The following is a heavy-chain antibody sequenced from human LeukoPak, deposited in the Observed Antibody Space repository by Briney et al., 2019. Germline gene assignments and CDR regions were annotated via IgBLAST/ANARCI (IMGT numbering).Heavy chain of an antibody. J-gene: IGHJ4*02. CDR2: IYGDGNI. V-gene: IGHV3-53*01. Sequence: GGSLRLSCAASGFTFSSYAMSWVRQAPGKGLEWVSVIYGDGNIYYADSVKGRFTISRDNSKNTLYLQMNSLRAEDTAAYYCARGAGYNYPYYFDYWGQGTLVTVSS. D-gene: IGHD5-24*01. CDR3: ARGAGYNYPYYFDY. CDR1: GFTFSSYA.